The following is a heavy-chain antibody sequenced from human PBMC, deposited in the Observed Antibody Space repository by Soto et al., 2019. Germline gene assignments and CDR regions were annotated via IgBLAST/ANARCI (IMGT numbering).Heavy chain of an antibody. CDR1: GYTFTSYA. V-gene: IGHV1-3*01. Sequence: ASVKVSCKASGYTFTSYAMHWVRQAPGQRLEWMGWINAGNGNTKYSQKFQGRVTITRDTSASTAYMELSSLRSEDTAVYYCARDLPVTNPYYFDYWGQGTLVTVSS. J-gene: IGHJ4*02. CDR3: ARDLPVTNPYYFDY. D-gene: IGHD4-17*01. CDR2: INAGNGNT.